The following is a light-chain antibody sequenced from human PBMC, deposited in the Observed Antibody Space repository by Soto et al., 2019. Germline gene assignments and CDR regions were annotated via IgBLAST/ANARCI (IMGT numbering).Light chain of an antibody. CDR1: QSVNSNY. V-gene: IGKV3-20*01. CDR2: GTS. Sequence: EIVLAQSPGTLYLSPGERATLSCRASQSVNSNYLAWYQQKPGQAPRLLIYGTSSRATGIPDRFSGSGSGTDFTLTISRLEPEDSAVYYCQQYNNWPPITFGQGTRLELK. J-gene: IGKJ5*01. CDR3: QQYNNWPPIT.